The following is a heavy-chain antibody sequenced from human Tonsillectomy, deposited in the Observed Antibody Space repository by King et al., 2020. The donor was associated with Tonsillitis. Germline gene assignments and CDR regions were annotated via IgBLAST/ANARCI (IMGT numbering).Heavy chain of an antibody. J-gene: IGHJ4*02. V-gene: IGHV3-30*18. CDR3: AKGGSRSRRYFFDY. Sequence: VQLVESGGGVVQPGRSLRLSCAASGFTFSNYGMHWVRQAPGKGLEWVAGISYDGSIQYYADSVKGRFSISRDNSKNTLYLQMSSLRGEDTAVYYCAKGGSRSRRYFFDYWGQGTLVTVSS. CDR1: GFTFSNYG. D-gene: IGHD2-2*01. CDR2: ISYDGSIQ.